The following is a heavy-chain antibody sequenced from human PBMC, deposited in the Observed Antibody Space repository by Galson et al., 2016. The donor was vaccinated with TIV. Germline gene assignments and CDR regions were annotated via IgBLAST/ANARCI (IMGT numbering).Heavy chain of an antibody. CDR1: GFPFTNAW. CDR3: TTAHGLGPTHFDY. CDR2: IKSKADGGTT. V-gene: IGHV3-15*01. D-gene: IGHD1-26*01. Sequence: SLRLSCAASGFPFTNAWMTWVRQTPGKGLEWVGRIKSKADGGTTDYAAPVKDRFVISKDESINTLYLQMNSLKTEDTAGYYCTTAHGLGPTHFDYWAQGILVTGSS. J-gene: IGHJ4*02.